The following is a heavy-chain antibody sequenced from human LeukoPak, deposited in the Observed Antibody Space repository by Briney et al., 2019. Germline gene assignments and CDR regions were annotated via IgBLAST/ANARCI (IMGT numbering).Heavy chain of an antibody. CDR3: ARHYSGYNFGCDY. CDR1: GYTFTSYA. CDR2: INAGIGNT. V-gene: IGHV1-3*01. Sequence: GASVKVSCKASGYTFTSYAMHWVRQAPGQRLEWMGWINAGIGNTKYSQKFQGRVTITRDTSASTAYMELSSLRSEDTAVYYCARHYSGYNFGCDYWGQGTLVTVSS. J-gene: IGHJ4*02. D-gene: IGHD5-12*01.